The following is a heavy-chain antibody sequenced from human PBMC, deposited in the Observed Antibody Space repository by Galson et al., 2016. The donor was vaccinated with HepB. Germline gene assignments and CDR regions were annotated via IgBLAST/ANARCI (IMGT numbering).Heavy chain of an antibody. Sequence: PALVKPTQTLTLTCSFSGFSLDTFGVAVGWIRQPPGKAPEWLGLIYWDDDKRYSPSLKSRLTITKGTSENQVVLTMTNMDPVDTATYYCARTLAGIYFDYWGQGTLVTVSS. V-gene: IGHV2-5*02. CDR2: IYWDDDK. D-gene: IGHD6-19*01. CDR1: GFSLDTFGVA. CDR3: ARTLAGIYFDY. J-gene: IGHJ4*02.